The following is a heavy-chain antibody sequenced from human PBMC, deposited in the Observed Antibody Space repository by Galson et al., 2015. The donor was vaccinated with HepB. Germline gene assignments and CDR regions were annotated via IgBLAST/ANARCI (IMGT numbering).Heavy chain of an antibody. V-gene: IGHV1-24*01. CDR1: GYTLTELS. D-gene: IGHD2-2*01. Sequence: SVKVSCKVSGYTLTELSMHWVRQAPGKGLEWMGGFDPEDGETIYAQKFQGRVTMTEDTSTDTAYMELSSLRSADTAVYYCATLGIVVVPAALPTDAFDIWGQGTMVTVSS. J-gene: IGHJ3*02. CDR3: ATLGIVVVPAALPTDAFDI. CDR2: FDPEDGET.